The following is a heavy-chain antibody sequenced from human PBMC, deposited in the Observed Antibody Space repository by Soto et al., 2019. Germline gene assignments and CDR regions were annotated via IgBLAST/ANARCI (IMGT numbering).Heavy chain of an antibody. D-gene: IGHD7-27*01. V-gene: IGHV4-59*08. Sequence: PSETLSLTCTVSGDSIRSYYWNWIRQSPGKRLEWIGYIYYTGSTNYTPSLKSRVTISVDTSKSQFSLKVNSMTATDTAVYYCASQNWGNYGLDVWGQGTTVT. J-gene: IGHJ6*02. CDR1: GDSIRSYY. CDR3: ASQNWGNYGLDV. CDR2: IYYTGST.